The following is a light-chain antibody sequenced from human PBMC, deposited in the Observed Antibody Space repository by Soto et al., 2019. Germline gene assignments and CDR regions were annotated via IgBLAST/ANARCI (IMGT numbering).Light chain of an antibody. CDR1: QSISRY. V-gene: IGKV1-39*01. CDR3: QQNYGTPGT. Sequence: DIQLTQSPSSLSASVGDRITITCRSSQSISRYLNWYQQRPGTAPKVLIFGANSLQSGVPSRFSGSGSGTEFTLTISSLQPEDFATYYCQQNYGTPGTFGQGTKVAIK. J-gene: IGKJ1*01. CDR2: GAN.